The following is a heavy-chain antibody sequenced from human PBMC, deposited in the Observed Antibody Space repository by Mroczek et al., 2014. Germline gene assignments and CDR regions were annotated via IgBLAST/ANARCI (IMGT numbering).Heavy chain of an antibody. CDR3: ARGLPAAMEKRPPTGRGIWFDP. Sequence: QVQLVQSGPGLVKPSETLSLTCTVSGGSISSYYWSWIRQPAGKGLEWIGRIYTSGSTNYNPSLKSRVTMSVDTSKNQFSLKLSSVTAADTAVYYCARGLPAAMEKRPPTGRGIWFDPWGQGTLVTVSS. J-gene: IGHJ5*02. V-gene: IGHV4-4*07. D-gene: IGHD2-2*01. CDR2: IYTSGST. CDR1: GGSISSYY.